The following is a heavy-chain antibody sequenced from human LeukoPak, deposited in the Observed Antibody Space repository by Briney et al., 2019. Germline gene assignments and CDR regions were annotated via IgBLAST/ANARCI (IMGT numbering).Heavy chain of an antibody. D-gene: IGHD4-23*01. V-gene: IGHV4-39*07. CDR3: ARNAGNSDVDY. J-gene: IGHJ4*02. Sequence: SETLSLTCTVSGGSISSSSYYWGWIRQPPGKGLEWIGSVCCGGSTYYNPSPKSRVTISADTSKNQFSLKLTSVTAADTAVYYCARNAGNSDVDYWGQGTLVTVSS. CDR2: VCCGGST. CDR1: GGSISSSSYY.